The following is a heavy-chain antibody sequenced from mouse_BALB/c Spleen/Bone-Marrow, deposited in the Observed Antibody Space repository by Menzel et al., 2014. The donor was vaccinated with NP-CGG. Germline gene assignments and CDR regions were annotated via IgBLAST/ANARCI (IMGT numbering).Heavy chain of an antibody. CDR2: INPSNGRT. J-gene: IGHJ2*01. V-gene: IGHV1S81*02. Sequence: VQLQESGAELVKPGASVKLSCKASGYTFTSYWMHWVKQRPGRGLEWIGEINPSNGRTNYNEKFKSKATLTVDKSSSTAYMQLSSLTSEDSAVYYCARGTFDYWGQGTTLTVSS. CDR1: GYTFTSYW. CDR3: ARGTFDY.